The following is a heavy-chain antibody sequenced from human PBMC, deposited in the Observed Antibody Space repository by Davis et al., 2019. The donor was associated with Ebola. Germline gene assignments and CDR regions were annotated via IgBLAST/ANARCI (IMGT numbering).Heavy chain of an antibody. D-gene: IGHD4-17*01. CDR3: AKEGDYGDYDY. CDR2: ISNSGGGS. CDR1: GFTFNSYA. Sequence: GESLKISCAASGFTFNSYAVNWVRQAPGKGLEWVSSISNSGGGSYYADSVKGRFTISRDNSKNTLYLQMNSLRAEDTAVYYCAKEGDYGDYDYWGQGTLVTVSS. V-gene: IGHV3-23*01. J-gene: IGHJ4*02.